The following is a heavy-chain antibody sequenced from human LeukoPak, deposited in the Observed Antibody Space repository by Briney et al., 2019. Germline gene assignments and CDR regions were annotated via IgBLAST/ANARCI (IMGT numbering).Heavy chain of an antibody. V-gene: IGHV3-21*01. Sequence: PGGSLRLSCAASGFTFSNAWMSWVRQAPGKGLEWVSSISSSSSYIYYADSVKGRFTISRDNAKNSLYLQMNSLRAEDTAVYYCARVVSSSGRCDYWGQGTLVTVSS. CDR3: ARVVSSSGRCDY. CDR1: GFTFSNAW. CDR2: ISSSSSYI. D-gene: IGHD3-22*01. J-gene: IGHJ4*02.